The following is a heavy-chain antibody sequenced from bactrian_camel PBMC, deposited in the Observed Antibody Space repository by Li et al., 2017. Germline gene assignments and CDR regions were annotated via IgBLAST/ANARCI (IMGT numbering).Heavy chain of an antibody. CDR2: INSGGAT. D-gene: IGHD4*01. CDR3: AADARACTIASACGDKCFNY. V-gene: IGHV3S40*01. Sequence: EVQLVESGGGLVQPGGSLRLSCAASGFTFSNYDMSWVRQAPGKGLEWVSSINSGGATNYGDSVKGRFTISQDNDKNTLFLQMNSLNTDDTAMYYCAADARACTIASACGDKCFNYWGQGTQVTVS. J-gene: IGHJ4*01. CDR1: GFTFSNYD.